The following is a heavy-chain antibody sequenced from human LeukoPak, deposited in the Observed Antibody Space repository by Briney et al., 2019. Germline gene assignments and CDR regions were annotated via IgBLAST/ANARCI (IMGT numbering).Heavy chain of an antibody. V-gene: IGHV3-48*01. CDR3: ARDQRYSEFDY. CDR2: ISSSSSTI. D-gene: IGHD5-18*01. J-gene: IGHJ4*02. Sequence: PGGSLRLSCAASGFTFSSYSMNWVRQAPGKGLEWVSYISSSSSTIYYADSVKGRFTISRDNAKNSLYLQMNSLRAEDTAVYYCARDQRYSEFDYWGQGTLVTVSS. CDR1: GFTFSSYS.